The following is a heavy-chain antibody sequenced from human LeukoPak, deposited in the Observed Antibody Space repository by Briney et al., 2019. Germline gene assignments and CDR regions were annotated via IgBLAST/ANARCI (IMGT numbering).Heavy chain of an antibody. D-gene: IGHD2-2*02. CDR1: GGTFISYA. V-gene: IGHV1-69*04. J-gene: IGHJ5*02. CDR3: AXXXXXXVVPAAIRGSWFDP. CDR2: IIPILGIA. Sequence: ASVKVSCKASGGTFISYAISWVRQAPGQGLEWMGRIIPILGIANYAQKFQGRVTITADKSTSTAYMELSSLRSEDTAVYYCAXXXXXXVVPAAIRGSWFDPWGQGTLVTVSS.